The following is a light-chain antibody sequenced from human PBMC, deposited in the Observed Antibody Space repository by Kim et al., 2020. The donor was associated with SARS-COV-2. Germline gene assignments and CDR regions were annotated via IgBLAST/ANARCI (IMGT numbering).Light chain of an antibody. CDR1: QSVLYSSNNKNY. Sequence: DIVMTQSPDSLAVSLGERATINCKSSQSVLYSSNNKNYLAWYQQKPGQPAKLLIYWASTRDSGVPGRFSGSGSGTDFTLSISSLQAEDVAVYYCQQYYSTPYTFGHGTKLEI. CDR2: WAS. J-gene: IGKJ2*01. V-gene: IGKV4-1*01. CDR3: QQYYSTPYT.